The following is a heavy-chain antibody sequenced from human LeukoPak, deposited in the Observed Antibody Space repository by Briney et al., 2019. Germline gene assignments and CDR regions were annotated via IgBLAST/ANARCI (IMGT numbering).Heavy chain of an antibody. V-gene: IGHV3-74*01. CDR1: GFSFSSYW. D-gene: IGHD3-22*01. Sequence: GGSLRLSCAASGFSFSSYWMHWVRQAPGKGLVWVARINSDGCTTNYADYVKGRFTISRDNAKNSLYLQMNSLRAEDTALYYCAKARSGYYGYYFDYWGQGTLVTVSS. CDR3: AKARSGYYGYYFDY. CDR2: INSDGCTT. J-gene: IGHJ4*02.